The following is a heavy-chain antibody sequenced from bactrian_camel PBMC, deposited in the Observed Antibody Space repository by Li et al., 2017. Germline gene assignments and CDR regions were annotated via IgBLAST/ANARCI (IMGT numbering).Heavy chain of an antibody. Sequence: HVQLVESGGGSVQAGGSLRLSCAASGYTYNRNCMAWFRQAPGKEREGVARIYTGSGNTYYADSVKGRFTISQDNAKNSFNLQMINLNSVDTALYYCAIGGRSWYFGEWGQGTQVTVS. CDR2: IYTGSGNT. CDR1: GYTYNRNC. D-gene: IGHD1*01. J-gene: IGHJ6*01. CDR3: AIGGRSWYFGE. V-gene: IGHV3S1*01.